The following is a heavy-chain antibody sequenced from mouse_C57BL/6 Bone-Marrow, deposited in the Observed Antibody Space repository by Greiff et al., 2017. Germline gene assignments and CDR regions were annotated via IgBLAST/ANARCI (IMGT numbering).Heavy chain of an antibody. CDR1: GFTFSSYA. V-gene: IGHV5-4*01. Sequence: EVQLQESGGGLVKPGGSLKLSCAASGFTFSSYAMSWVRQTPEKRLEWVATISDGGSYTYYPDNVKGRFTISRDNAKNNLYLQMSHLKSEDTAMYYCARELSTMVLDYWGQGTTLTVSS. J-gene: IGHJ2*01. D-gene: IGHD2-2*01. CDR2: ISDGGSYT. CDR3: ARELSTMVLDY.